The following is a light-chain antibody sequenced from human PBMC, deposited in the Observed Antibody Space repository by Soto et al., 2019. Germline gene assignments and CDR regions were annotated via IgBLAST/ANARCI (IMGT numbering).Light chain of an antibody. CDR3: QQYGSSPRT. CDR2: GAS. CDR1: QSVSSN. Sequence: EILMTQSPATLSVSPGERATLSCRASQSVSSNLAWYQQKPGQAPRLLIYGASTRATGIPARFSGSGSGTEFTLTISSLQSEDFAVYYCQQYGSSPRTFGQGTKVDIK. V-gene: IGKV3-15*01. J-gene: IGKJ1*01.